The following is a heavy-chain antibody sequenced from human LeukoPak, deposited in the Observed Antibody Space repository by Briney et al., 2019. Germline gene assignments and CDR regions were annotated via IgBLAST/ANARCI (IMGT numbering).Heavy chain of an antibody. V-gene: IGHV4-59*08. J-gene: IGHJ4*02. CDR2: IYYSGST. D-gene: IGHD3-10*01. Sequence: PSETLSLTCTVSGGSISSYYWSWIRQPPGKGLEWIGYIYYSGSTSYNPSLKSRVTISVDTSKNHFSLKLSSVTAADTAVYYCARHRTYSDGSGSHYLDYWGKGNVVTVSS. CDR1: GGSISSYY. CDR3: ARHRTYSDGSGSHYLDY.